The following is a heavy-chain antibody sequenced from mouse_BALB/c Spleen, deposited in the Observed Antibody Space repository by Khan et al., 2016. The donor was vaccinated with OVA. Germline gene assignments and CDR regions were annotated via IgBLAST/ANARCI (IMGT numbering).Heavy chain of an antibody. CDR3: TRFITVTTGDYYAMDY. J-gene: IGHJ4*01. V-gene: IGHV5-6*01. CDR1: GFIFSSYG. D-gene: IGHD1-2*01. Sequence: EVELVESGGDLVKPGGSLKLSCAASGFIFSSYGMSWVRQTPDKRLEWVATISSGGTYSYYPDSVKGRFTISRDNAKNTLSLQMSSLKSEDTAMYYCTRFITVTTGDYYAMDYWGQGTSVTVSS. CDR2: ISSGGTYS.